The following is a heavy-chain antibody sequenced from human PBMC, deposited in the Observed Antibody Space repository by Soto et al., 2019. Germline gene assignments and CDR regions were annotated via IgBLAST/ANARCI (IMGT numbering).Heavy chain of an antibody. CDR1: GFSLSSSHVA. Sequence: QITLKESGPTLVKPTQTLTLTCTFTGFSLSSSHVAVGWIRQPPGKAPECLAFIYWDGNEHYSPSLRSRLTLTKDTSKNQLFLTMADMDSEDTGTYFCAHGSGWLFDYWGQGTRVTVSS. CDR2: IYWDGNE. D-gene: IGHD6-19*01. V-gene: IGHV2-5*02. J-gene: IGHJ4*02. CDR3: AHGSGWLFDY.